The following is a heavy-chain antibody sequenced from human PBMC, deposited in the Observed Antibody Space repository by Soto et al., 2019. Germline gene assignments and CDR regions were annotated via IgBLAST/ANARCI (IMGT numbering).Heavy chain of an antibody. V-gene: IGHV3-30-3*01. D-gene: IGHD4-17*01. CDR3: ARDLANNRRTVTTEDYYYGMDV. J-gene: IGHJ6*02. CDR1: GFTFSSYA. Sequence: GGSLRLSCAASGFTFSSYAMHWVRQAPGKGLEWVAVISYDGSNKYYADSVKGRFTISRDNSKNTLYLQMNSLRAEDTAVYYCARDLANNRRTVTTEDYYYGMDVWGQGTTVTVSS. CDR2: ISYDGSNK.